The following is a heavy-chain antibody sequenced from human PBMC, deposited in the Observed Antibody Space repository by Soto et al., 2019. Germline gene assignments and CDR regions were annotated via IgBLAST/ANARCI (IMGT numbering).Heavy chain of an antibody. D-gene: IGHD3-22*01. CDR1: GGSISSSSYY. V-gene: IGHV4-39*01. CDR3: ASTNTYDGSGYYPGSLY. Sequence: QLQLQESGPGLVKPSETLSLTCTVSGGSISSSSYYWGWIRQPPGKGLEWIGSIYYSGNTYYNPSLKSRVTISVDTSKNQFSLKLSSVTAADTAVYYCASTNTYDGSGYYPGSLYWGQGTLVTVSS. CDR2: IYYSGNT. J-gene: IGHJ4*02.